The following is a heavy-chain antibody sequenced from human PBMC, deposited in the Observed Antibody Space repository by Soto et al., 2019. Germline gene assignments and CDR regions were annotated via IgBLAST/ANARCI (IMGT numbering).Heavy chain of an antibody. V-gene: IGHV3-23*01. CDR3: AKGNSWSPALILDI. Sequence: EVQLLESGGGLVQPGGSLRLSCAASGFTFSSYAMNWVRQAPGKGLEWVSAISGSGGSTYYADSVKGRFTISRDSSKNTLYLQMNSLRAEDTAVYYCAKGNSWSPALILDIWGKGTMVTVSS. J-gene: IGHJ3*02. CDR2: ISGSGGST. D-gene: IGHD1-7*01. CDR1: GFTFSSYA.